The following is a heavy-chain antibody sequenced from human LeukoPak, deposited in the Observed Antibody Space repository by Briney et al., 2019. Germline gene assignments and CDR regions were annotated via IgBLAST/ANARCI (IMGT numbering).Heavy chain of an antibody. CDR2: IHYSGTT. CDR3: ARRRVYSGSGEFDF. Sequence: SEALSLTCTVSGGSMSGYYWSWVRQPPGKGLEWIGYIHYSGTTNYNPSLKSRVTISLDTSRNQFSLKLRSVTTADTAVYYCARRRVYSGSGEFDFWGQGTLVTVSS. V-gene: IGHV4-59*01. CDR1: GGSMSGYY. J-gene: IGHJ4*02. D-gene: IGHD5-12*01.